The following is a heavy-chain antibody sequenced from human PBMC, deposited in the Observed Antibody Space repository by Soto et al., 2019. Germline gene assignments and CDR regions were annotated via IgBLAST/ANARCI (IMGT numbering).Heavy chain of an antibody. V-gene: IGHV1-69*13. CDR2: IIPIFGTA. CDR1: GGTFSSYA. CDR3: ARAIAGYSYGDYDYYYYYYMDV. J-gene: IGHJ6*03. Sequence: GASVKVSCKASGGTFSSYAISWVRQAPGQGLEWMGGIIPIFGTANYAQKFQGRVTITADESTSTAYMELRSLRSDDTAVYYCARAIAGYSYGDYDYYYYYYMDVWGKGTTVTVSS. D-gene: IGHD5-18*01.